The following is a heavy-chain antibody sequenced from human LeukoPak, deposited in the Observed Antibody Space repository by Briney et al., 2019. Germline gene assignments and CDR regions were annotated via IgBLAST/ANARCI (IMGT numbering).Heavy chain of an antibody. Sequence: ASVKVSCKASGYTFTSCYMHWVRQAPGQGLEWMGIINPSGGSTSYAQKFQGRVTMTRDMSTSTVYMELSSLRSEDTAVYYCARFNYDILTGYYFINWFDPWGQGTLVTVSS. V-gene: IGHV1-46*01. D-gene: IGHD3-9*01. CDR2: INPSGGST. CDR3: ARFNYDILTGYYFINWFDP. J-gene: IGHJ5*02. CDR1: GYTFTSCY.